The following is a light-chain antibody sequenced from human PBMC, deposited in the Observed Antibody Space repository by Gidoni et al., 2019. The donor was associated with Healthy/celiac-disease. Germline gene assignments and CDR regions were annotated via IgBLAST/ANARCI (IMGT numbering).Light chain of an antibody. CDR2: RDS. CDR3: QVWDSSTNVV. V-gene: IGLV3-9*01. CDR1: NIGSKN. Sequence: SYELTQPPSVSVALGETAKITCGGNNIGSKNVHWYQQKPGQAPVLVIYRDSNRPSGIPERFSGSNSGNTATLDISRAQAGDGVDYYCQVWDSSTNVVFGGGTKLTVL. J-gene: IGLJ2*01.